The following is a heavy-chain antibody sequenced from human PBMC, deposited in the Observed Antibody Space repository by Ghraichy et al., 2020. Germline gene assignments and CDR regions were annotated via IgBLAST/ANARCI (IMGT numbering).Heavy chain of an antibody. CDR2: IYHSGST. CDR1: GGSISSSNW. CDR3: ARVRSSSWYGIFDY. J-gene: IGHJ4*02. V-gene: IGHV4-4*02. Sequence: SETLSLTCAVSGGSISSSNWWSWVRQPPGKGLEWIGEIYHSGSTNYNPSLKSRVTISVDKSKNQFSLKLSSVTAADTAVYYCARVRSSSWYGIFDYWGQGTLVIVSS. D-gene: IGHD6-13*01.